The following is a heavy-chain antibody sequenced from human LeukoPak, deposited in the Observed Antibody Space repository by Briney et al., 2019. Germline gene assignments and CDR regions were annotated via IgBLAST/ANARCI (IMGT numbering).Heavy chain of an antibody. Sequence: SETLSLTCTVSGGSISSGSYFWSWIRQPAGKGLEWIGRIYTSGSTNYNPSLKSRVTISVDTSKNQFSLKLSSVTAADTAVYYCATSYYYDSSGYWLDAFDIWGQGTMVTVSS. J-gene: IGHJ3*02. CDR2: IYTSGST. CDR3: ATSYYYDSSGYWLDAFDI. V-gene: IGHV4-61*02. CDR1: GGSISSGSYF. D-gene: IGHD3-22*01.